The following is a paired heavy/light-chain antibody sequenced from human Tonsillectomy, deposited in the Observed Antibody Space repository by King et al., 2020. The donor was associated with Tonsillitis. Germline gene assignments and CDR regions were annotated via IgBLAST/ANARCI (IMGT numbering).Heavy chain of an antibody. CDR3: AKVVQWGYYYYGMDV. CDR1: GFTFSDYA. J-gene: IGHJ6*02. V-gene: IGHV3-23*01. D-gene: IGHD2-8*01. Sequence: EVQLLESGGGLVQPGGSLRLSCAASGFTFSDYAMNWVRQAPGEGLEWVSGISATGSSTYYADSVKGRFTISRDNTKNTLHLQMNSLRAEETAVYYCAKVVQWGYYYYGMDVWGHGATVTVSS. CDR2: ISATGSST.
Light chain of an antibody. Sequence: QSALTQPPSASGSPGQSVTISCTGTSSDIGSYNFVSWYQQHPGKAPKLIIYEVNKRPSGVPDRFSGSKSGNTASLTVSGLQAEDEAHYYCSSTADYHRFHVFGTGTKVTVL. CDR3: SSTADYHRFHV. V-gene: IGLV2-8*01. CDR1: SSDIGSYNF. J-gene: IGLJ1*01. CDR2: EVN.